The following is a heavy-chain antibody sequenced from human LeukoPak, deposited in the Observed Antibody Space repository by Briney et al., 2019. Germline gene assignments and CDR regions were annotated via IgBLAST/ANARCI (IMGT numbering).Heavy chain of an antibody. J-gene: IGHJ4*02. V-gene: IGHV4-39*01. CDR1: GGSISSSSYY. D-gene: IGHD3-10*02. CDR3: ARHDASKFGELSGVDY. CDR2: IYYSGST. Sequence: SETLSLTCTVSGGSISSSSYYWGWIRQPPGKGLEWIGSIYYSGSTYYNPSLKGRVTISVDTSKNQFSLKLSSVTAAGTAVYYCARHDASKFGELSGVDYWGQGTLVTVSS.